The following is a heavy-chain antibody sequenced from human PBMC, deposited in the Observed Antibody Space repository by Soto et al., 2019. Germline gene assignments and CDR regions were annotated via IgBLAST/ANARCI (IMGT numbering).Heavy chain of an antibody. V-gene: IGHV1-18*01. CDR3: AGGSLIGLNWNINWFDP. J-gene: IGHJ5*02. D-gene: IGHD1-20*01. CDR2: ISAYNGNT. Sequence: GASVKVSCKASGYTFTSYGISWVRQAPGQGLEWMGWISAYNGNTNYAQKLQGRVTMTTDTSTSTAYMELRSLRSDDTAVYYCAGGSLIGLNWNINWFDPWGQGTLVTVSS. CDR1: GYTFTSYG.